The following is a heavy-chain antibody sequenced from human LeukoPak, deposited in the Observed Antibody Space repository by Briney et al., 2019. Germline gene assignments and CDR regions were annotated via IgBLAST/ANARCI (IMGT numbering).Heavy chain of an antibody. D-gene: IGHD2-15*01. Sequence: GGSLRLSCAASGFTFSSYAMSWVRQAPGEGVVWVSAISGSGGSTYYADSVKGRFTISRDNSKNTLYLQMNSLRAEDTAVYYCAKDGLGYCSGGSCSTNFDYWGQGTLVTVSS. CDR3: AKDGLGYCSGGSCSTNFDY. CDR1: GFTFSSYA. V-gene: IGHV3-23*01. J-gene: IGHJ4*02. CDR2: ISGSGGST.